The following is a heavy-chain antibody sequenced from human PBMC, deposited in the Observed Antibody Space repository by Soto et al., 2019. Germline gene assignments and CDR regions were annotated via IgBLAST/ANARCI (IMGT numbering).Heavy chain of an antibody. J-gene: IGHJ4*02. CDR3: AHRLSRSWAFDY. D-gene: IGHD6-13*01. CDR2: IYWDDDK. Sequence: SGPTLVNPTQTLTLTCTFSGFSLSISGVGVGWIRQPPGKALEWLALIYWDDDKRYSPSLRSRVTITKDTSKNQVVLTMTNMDPVDTATYYCAHRLSRSWAFDYWGQGTLVTVSS. CDR1: GFSLSISGVG. V-gene: IGHV2-5*02.